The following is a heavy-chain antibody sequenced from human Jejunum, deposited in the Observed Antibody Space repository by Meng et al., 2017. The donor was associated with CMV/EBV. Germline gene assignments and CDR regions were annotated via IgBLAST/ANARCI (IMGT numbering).Heavy chain of an antibody. Sequence: SGGSLTTPNYSWFWIRLPPGKGLEWIGLVEDGGTTRYKPSLVSRVSISVDTSKNQFSLTLNPVTAADTAIYYCARGGWGNWNFEHWGQGKLVTVSS. CDR2: VEDGGTT. CDR3: ARGGWGNWNFEH. J-gene: IGHJ4*02. CDR1: GGSLTTPNYS. V-gene: IGHV4-61*01. D-gene: IGHD3-16*01.